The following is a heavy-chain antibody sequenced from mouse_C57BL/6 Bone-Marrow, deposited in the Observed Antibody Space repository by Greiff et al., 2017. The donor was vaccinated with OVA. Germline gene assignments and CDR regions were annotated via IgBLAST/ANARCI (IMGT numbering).Heavy chain of an antibody. J-gene: IGHJ2*01. D-gene: IGHD2-1*01. CDR3: ARKSTFDY. CDR1: GFTFSSYG. CDR2: ISSGGSYT. V-gene: IGHV5-6*01. Sequence: EVMLVESGGDLVKPGGSLKLSCAASGFTFSSYGMSWVRQTPDKRLEWVATISSGGSYTYYPDSVKGRFTISRDNAKNTLYLQMSSLKSEDTAMYYCARKSTFDYWGQGTTHTVSS.